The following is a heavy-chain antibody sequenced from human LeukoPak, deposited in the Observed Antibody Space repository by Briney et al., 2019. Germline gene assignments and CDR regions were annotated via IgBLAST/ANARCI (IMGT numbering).Heavy chain of an antibody. CDR2: IGWNSGSI. V-gene: IGHV3-9*01. CDR1: GFTFDDYA. D-gene: IGHD4-17*01. J-gene: IGHJ6*02. CDR3: AKGHDYGDYGALYYGMDV. Sequence: GGSLRLSCAASGFTFDDYAMHWVRHAPGEGLEWVSGIGWNSGSIGYADSVKGRFTISRDNAKNSLYLQMNSLRAEDTALYYCAKGHDYGDYGALYYGMDVWGQGTTVTVSS.